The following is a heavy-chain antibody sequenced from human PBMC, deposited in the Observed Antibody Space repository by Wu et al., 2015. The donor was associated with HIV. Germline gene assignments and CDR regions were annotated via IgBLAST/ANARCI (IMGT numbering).Heavy chain of an antibody. CDR2: INPSGGST. D-gene: IGHD4-23*01. V-gene: IGHV1-46*01. J-gene: IGHJ4*02. CDR3: ARVDGGNSVY. CDR1: IHLHSYY. Sequence: QVQLVQSGAEVKKAWGLSEGFLQGIWIHLHSYYMHWVRQAPGQGLEWMGIINPSGGSTSYAQKFQGRVTMTRDTSTSTVYMELSSLRSEDTAVYYCARVDGGNSVYWGQGTLVTVSS.